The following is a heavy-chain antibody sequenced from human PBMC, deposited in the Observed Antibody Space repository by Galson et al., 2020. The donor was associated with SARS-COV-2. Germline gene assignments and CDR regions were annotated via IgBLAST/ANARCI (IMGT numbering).Heavy chain of an antibody. V-gene: IGHV3-74*01. CDR1: GFTFSNYW. CDR3: ATQEFYYGREGYEVSDYWMDV. D-gene: IGHD3-10*01. J-gene: IGHJ6*02. Sequence: GGSLRLSCAASGFTFSNYWMHWVRQAPGKGLEWVSRINGDGRSRTYADSVKGRFTISRDNAKNTLYLQRNSLRAEETAVYYCATQEFYYGREGYEVSDYWMDVWGQGTTVTVAS. CDR2: INGDGRSR.